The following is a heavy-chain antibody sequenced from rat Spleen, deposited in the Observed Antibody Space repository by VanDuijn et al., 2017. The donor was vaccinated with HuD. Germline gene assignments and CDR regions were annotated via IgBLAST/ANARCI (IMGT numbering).Heavy chain of an antibody. D-gene: IGHD1-12*02. Sequence: EVQLVESGGGLVQPGRSLKLSCAASGFTFSNYDMAWVRQAPTTGLEWIASISTGGGNTYYRDSLKGRFTISRDNAKNTQYLQMDSLRSEDTATYYCARQDGSYYYHNWFAYWGQGTLVTVSS. V-gene: IGHV5S13*01. CDR3: ARQDGSYYYHNWFAY. J-gene: IGHJ3*01. CDR2: ISTGGGNT. CDR1: GFTFSNYD.